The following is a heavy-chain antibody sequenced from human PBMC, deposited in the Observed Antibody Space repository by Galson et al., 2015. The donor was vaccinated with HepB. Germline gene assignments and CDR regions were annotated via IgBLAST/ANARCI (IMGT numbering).Heavy chain of an antibody. CDR3: ARDRWFQDRTTVILSYYFDY. CDR2: IHSSGGT. CDR1: GDSFSSGIYY. J-gene: IGHJ4*02. Sequence: TLSLTCTVSGDSFSSGIYYWSWIRQPAGKGLEWIGRIHSSGGTNYNPSLKSRVTMSVDTSKNQFSLKLSSVTAADTAIYYCARDRWFQDRTTVILSYYFDYWGQGALVTVSS. V-gene: IGHV4-61*02. D-gene: IGHD1-14*01.